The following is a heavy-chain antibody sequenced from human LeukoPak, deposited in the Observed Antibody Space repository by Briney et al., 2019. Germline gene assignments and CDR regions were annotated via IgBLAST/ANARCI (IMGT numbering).Heavy chain of an antibody. D-gene: IGHD3-10*01. Sequence: GGSLRLSCAASGFTFSSYAMHWVRQAPGKGLEWVAVMSYDGSNKYYADSVKGRFTISRDNSKNTLYLQMNSLRAEDTAVYYCAKSKGRYYGSGSSLDYWGQGTLVTVSS. CDR1: GFTFSSYA. CDR2: MSYDGSNK. CDR3: AKSKGRYYGSGSSLDY. J-gene: IGHJ4*02. V-gene: IGHV3-30-3*02.